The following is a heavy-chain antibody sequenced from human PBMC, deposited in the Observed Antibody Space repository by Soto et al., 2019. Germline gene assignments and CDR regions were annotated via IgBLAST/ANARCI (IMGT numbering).Heavy chain of an antibody. CDR2: MNPNSGNT. CDR3: AREKRVMGHYDW. J-gene: IGHJ3*01. CDR1: GYTFTSYD. Sequence: ASVKVSCKASGYTFTSYDINWVRQATGQGLEWMGWMNPNSGNTGYAQKFQGRVTMTRNTSISTAYMELSSLRSEDTAVYYCAREKRVMGHYDWWGKGTMVTVSS. V-gene: IGHV1-8*01. D-gene: IGHD3-22*01.